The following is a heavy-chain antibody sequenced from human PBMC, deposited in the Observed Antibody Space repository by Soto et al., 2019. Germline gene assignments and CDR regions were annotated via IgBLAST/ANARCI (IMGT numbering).Heavy chain of an antibody. Sequence: PSETLSLTCAVSGGSISSGGYSWSWIRQSPGKGLEWIGYIYHSGSTYYNPSLKSRVTISVDRSKNQFSLKLSSVTAADTAVYYCAGGIAARPLGYWGQGTLVTVSS. CDR1: GGSISSGGYS. CDR2: IYHSGST. V-gene: IGHV4-30-2*06. J-gene: IGHJ4*02. CDR3: AGGIAARPLGY. D-gene: IGHD6-6*01.